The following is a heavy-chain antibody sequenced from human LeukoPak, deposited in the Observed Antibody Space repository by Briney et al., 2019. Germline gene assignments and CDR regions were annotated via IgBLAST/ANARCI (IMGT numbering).Heavy chain of an antibody. V-gene: IGHV3-74*01. CDR2: INSDGGST. J-gene: IGHJ4*02. CDR3: ARRIQGMAPYYFDY. CDR1: GFTSSSYW. D-gene: IGHD5-24*01. Sequence: GGSLRLSCTASGFTSSSYWMHWVRQAPGKGLVWVSCINSDGGSTSYADSVKGRFTISRDNAKNTLYLQMNSLRAEDTAVYYCARRIQGMAPYYFDYWGQGTLVTVSS.